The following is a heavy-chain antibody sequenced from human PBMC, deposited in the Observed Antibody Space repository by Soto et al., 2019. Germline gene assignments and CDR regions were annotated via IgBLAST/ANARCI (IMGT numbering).Heavy chain of an antibody. D-gene: IGHD1-1*01. CDR2: IIPIFGTA. V-gene: IGHV1-69*13. Sequence: SVKVSCKASGGTFSSYAISWVRQAPGQGLEWMGGIIPIFGTANYAQKFQGRVTITADESTSTAYMELSSLTSEDTAVYYCARDQSWHDLVWWFDPWGQGTLVTVSS. CDR3: ARDQSWHDLVWWFDP. J-gene: IGHJ5*02. CDR1: GGTFSSYA.